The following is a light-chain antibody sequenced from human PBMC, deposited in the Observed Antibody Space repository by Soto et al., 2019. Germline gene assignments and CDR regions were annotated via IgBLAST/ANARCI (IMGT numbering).Light chain of an antibody. CDR3: QRFGTSPPWT. CDR2: DTS. Sequence: EIVLVQSPGTLSLSPWERATLSCRASQTLRRTYIAWYQQKPGQAPRLLIFDTSNRATGIPARFSGSGSGTDFTLTITRLEPEDFAVYYCQRFGTSPPWTFGQGTKVDIK. CDR1: QTLRRTY. J-gene: IGKJ1*01. V-gene: IGKV3-20*01.